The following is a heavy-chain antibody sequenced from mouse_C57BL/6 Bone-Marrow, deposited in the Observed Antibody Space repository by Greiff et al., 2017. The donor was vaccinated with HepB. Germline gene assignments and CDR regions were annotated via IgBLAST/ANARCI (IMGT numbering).Heavy chain of an antibody. Sequence: VQLQQPGAELVKPGASVKLSCKASGYTFTSYWMQWVKQRPGQGLEWIGEIDPSDSYTNYNQKFKGKATLTVDTSSSTAYMQLSSLTSEDSAVYYCARPYYYYGSSYDYYAMDYWGQGTSVTVSS. J-gene: IGHJ4*01. CDR3: ARPYYYYGSSYDYYAMDY. V-gene: IGHV1-50*01. CDR1: GYTFTSYW. CDR2: IDPSDSYT. D-gene: IGHD1-1*01.